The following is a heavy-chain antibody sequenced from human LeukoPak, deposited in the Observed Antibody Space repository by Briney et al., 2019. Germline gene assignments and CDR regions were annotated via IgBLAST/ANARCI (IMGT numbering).Heavy chain of an antibody. V-gene: IGHV4-34*01. CDR3: ARIRCAHGHAMCYNH. Sequence: SSETLSLTCAASGVTISDYYWSWIRQCPGKGLEWIAEVSHGGYTNYNPSLKSRVIISEDTSESHLSLRLRSVTAADTAMYYCARIRCAHGHAMCYNHWAQGTLVTVSS. J-gene: IGHJ5*02. CDR2: VSHGGYT. D-gene: IGHD2-2*01. CDR1: GVTISDYY.